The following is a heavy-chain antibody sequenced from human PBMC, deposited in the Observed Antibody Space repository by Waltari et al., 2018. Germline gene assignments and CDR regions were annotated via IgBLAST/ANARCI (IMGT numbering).Heavy chain of an antibody. D-gene: IGHD6-13*01. CDR3: ARDQRWGTAAGSGRGFDY. Sequence: QVQLVQSGAEVRKPGSSVKLSCKTSGEIFSSHAFSWARQAPGQGLQWMGEVMPIFGRVDSAQKLQGRVTMTTDTSTSTAYMELRSLRSDDTAVYYCARDQRWGTAAGSGRGFDYWGQGTLVTVSS. V-gene: IGHV1-69*05. CDR2: VMPIFGRV. J-gene: IGHJ4*02. CDR1: GEIFSSHA.